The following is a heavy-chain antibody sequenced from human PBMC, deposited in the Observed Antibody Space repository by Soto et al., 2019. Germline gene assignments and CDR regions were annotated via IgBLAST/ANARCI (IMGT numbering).Heavy chain of an antibody. V-gene: IGHV4-4*02. J-gene: IGHJ4*02. Sequence: SETLSLTCAVSGGSINTDSWWTWVRQPPGKGLEWIGEIHRSRGTNYNSSLKSRVTISIDRSTNHFSLRLYSVTAADTAVYYCASREEARPFWGQGTLGTVT. CDR2: IHRSRGT. CDR3: ASREEARPF. D-gene: IGHD6-6*01. CDR1: GGSINTDSW.